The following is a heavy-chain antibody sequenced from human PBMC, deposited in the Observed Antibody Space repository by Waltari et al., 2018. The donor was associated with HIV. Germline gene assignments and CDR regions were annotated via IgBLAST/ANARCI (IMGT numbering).Heavy chain of an antibody. CDR3: AHRSYDDFWGGLFGAGMDV. J-gene: IGHJ6*02. D-gene: IGHD3-3*01. CDR2: LYWNGDK. V-gene: IGHV2-5*01. CDR1: GFSLSSSGVR. Sequence: QITLRESGPTVVKPTQTLTLTCTSSGFSLSSSGVRVAWIRQPPGKALEWLAVLYWNGDKRYSPSLQNRVTITKDSARNQVVLTMTNVDPVDTATYYCAHRSYDDFWGGLFGAGMDVWGQGITVTVSS.